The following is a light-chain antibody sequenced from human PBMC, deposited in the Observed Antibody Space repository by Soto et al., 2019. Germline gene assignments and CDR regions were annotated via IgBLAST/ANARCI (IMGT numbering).Light chain of an antibody. CDR2: LNSDGSH. V-gene: IGLV4-69*01. CDR1: RGHSSNA. Sequence: QSVLTQSPSASASLGASVNLTCTLSRGHSSNAIAWHQQQPEKGPRYLMKLNSDGSHSKGDGIPDRFSGSSSGAERYLTISSLQSEDEADYYCQTWGTGIVVFGGGTKVTVL. CDR3: QTWGTGIVV. J-gene: IGLJ2*01.